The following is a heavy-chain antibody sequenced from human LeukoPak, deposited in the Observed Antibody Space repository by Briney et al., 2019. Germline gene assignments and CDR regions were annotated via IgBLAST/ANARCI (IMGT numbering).Heavy chain of an antibody. V-gene: IGHV5-51*04. Sequence: GESVKISCKGSGYSFTSYWIGWVRQMPAKGLEWMGIIYPGDSDTRYSQSFQVQVTISAVKPISTAYLRWSSLKASTTAMYSCARVDAYNYVDYFDYWGQGTLVTVSS. D-gene: IGHD5-24*01. CDR2: IYPGDSDT. CDR1: GYSFTSYW. CDR3: ARVDAYNYVDYFDY. J-gene: IGHJ4*02.